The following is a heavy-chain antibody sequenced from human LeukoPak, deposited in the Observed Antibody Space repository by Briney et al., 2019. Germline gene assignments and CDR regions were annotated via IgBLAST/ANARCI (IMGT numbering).Heavy chain of an antibody. CDR1: GFTFSSYG. CDR3: ARARDRGGVSSTSPNY. J-gene: IGHJ4*02. Sequence: GGSPRLSCAASGFTFSSYGMHWVRQAPGKGLEWVAVIWYDGSNKYYADSVKGRFTISRDNSKNTLYLQMNSLRAEDTAVYYCARARDRGGVSSTSPNYWGQGTLVTVSS. D-gene: IGHD2-2*01. CDR2: IWYDGSNK. V-gene: IGHV3-33*01.